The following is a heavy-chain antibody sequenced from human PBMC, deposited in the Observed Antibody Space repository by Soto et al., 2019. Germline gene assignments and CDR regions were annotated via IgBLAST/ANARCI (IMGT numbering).Heavy chain of an antibody. Sequence: SVKVSCKASGGTFSSYAISWVRQSPGQGLEWMGGIIPIFGTADYAQKFQGRVTITADESTSTAYMELSSLRSEDTAVYYCASVETQRYYYGMDVWGQGTTVTVSS. J-gene: IGHJ6*02. CDR2: IIPIFGTA. D-gene: IGHD2-15*01. CDR1: GGTFSSYA. V-gene: IGHV1-69*13. CDR3: ASVETQRYYYGMDV.